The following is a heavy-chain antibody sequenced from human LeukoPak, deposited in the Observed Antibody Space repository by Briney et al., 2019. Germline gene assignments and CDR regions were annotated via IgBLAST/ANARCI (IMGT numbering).Heavy chain of an antibody. V-gene: IGHV4-38-2*02. CDR1: GYSISSGYY. J-gene: IGHJ4*02. CDR3: ARDLNPTHYFDY. CDR2: IYHSGYT. Sequence: PSETLSLTCNVSGYSISSGYYWAWIRQAPGKGLEWIGSIYHSGYTHYNPSLKGRVTISVDTSKNDFSLKLSSVAAADTAIYYCARDLNPTHYFDYGGQGTLVTVSS.